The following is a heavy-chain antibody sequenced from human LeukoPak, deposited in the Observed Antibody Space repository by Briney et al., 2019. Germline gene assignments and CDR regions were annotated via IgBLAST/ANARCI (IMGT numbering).Heavy chain of an antibody. CDR2: IYYSGST. D-gene: IGHD6-19*01. CDR1: GGSISSYY. CDR3: ARDTAVAGTWYFDL. J-gene: IGHJ2*01. V-gene: IGHV4-59*01. Sequence: SETLSLTCTVSGGSISSYYWSWIRQPPGKGLEWIGYIYYSGSTNYNPSLESRVTISVDTSKNQVSLKLSSVTAADTAVYYCARDTAVAGTWYFDLWGRGTLVTVSS.